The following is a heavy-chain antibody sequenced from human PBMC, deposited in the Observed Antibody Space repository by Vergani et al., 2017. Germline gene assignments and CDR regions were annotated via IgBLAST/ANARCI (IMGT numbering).Heavy chain of an antibody. CDR3: ARDCTSGGCPDNYGMDV. CDR1: GFTFRDFS. J-gene: IGHJ6*02. Sequence: QLVESGVGLVKPGGSLRLSCAASGFTFRDFSMSWVRQAPGKGMEWVAFIGSSGPYINYADSVKGRVIISRDNTNNSLFLQLRSLRAEDAAVYYCARDCTSGGCPDNYGMDVWGQGATVTVSS. V-gene: IGHV3-21*06. D-gene: IGHD2-8*01. CDR2: IGSSGPYI.